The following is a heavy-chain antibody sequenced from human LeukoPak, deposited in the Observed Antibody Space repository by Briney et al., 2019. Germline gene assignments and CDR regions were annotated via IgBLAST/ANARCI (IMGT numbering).Heavy chain of an antibody. V-gene: IGHV3-30*02. CDR2: IRYDGSDK. Sequence: GGPLRLSCGATGFTFSKYGMHWVRQAPGKGLEWVALIRYDGSDKYYADSVKGRFTISRDNSKNTLYLQMSSLRGEDSAVYYCVKDQSHRIAADQFSFHYWGQGTQVTVSS. D-gene: IGHD6-13*01. J-gene: IGHJ4*02. CDR3: VKDQSHRIAADQFSFHY. CDR1: GFTFSKYG.